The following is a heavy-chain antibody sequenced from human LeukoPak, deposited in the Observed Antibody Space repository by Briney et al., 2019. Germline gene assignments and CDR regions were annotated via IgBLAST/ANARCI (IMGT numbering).Heavy chain of an antibody. CDR3: ASPYSGSYRID. J-gene: IGHJ4*02. CDR1: GGSISSSSYY. CDR2: IYYSGST. Sequence: PSETLSLTCTVPGGSISSSSYYWGWIRQPPGKGLEWIGSIYYSGSTYYNPSLKSRVTISVDTSKNQFSLKLSSVTAADTAVYYCASPYSGSYRIDWGQGTLVTVSS. D-gene: IGHD1-26*01. V-gene: IGHV4-39*01.